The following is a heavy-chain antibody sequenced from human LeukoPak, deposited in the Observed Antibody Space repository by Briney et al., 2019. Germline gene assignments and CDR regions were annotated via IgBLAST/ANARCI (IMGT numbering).Heavy chain of an antibody. Sequence: AASVKVSCKASGYTFTSYGISWVRQAPGQGLEWMGWISAYNGNTNYAQKLQGRVTMTTDTSTSTAYMELRSLRSDDTAVYYCARDDIVVVPAATTTNWLDPWGQGTLVTVSS. CDR3: ARDDIVVVPAATTTNWLDP. D-gene: IGHD2-2*01. J-gene: IGHJ5*02. V-gene: IGHV1-18*01. CDR1: GYTFTSYG. CDR2: ISAYNGNT.